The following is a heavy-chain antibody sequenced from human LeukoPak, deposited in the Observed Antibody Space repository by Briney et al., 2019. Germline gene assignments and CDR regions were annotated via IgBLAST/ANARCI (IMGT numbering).Heavy chain of an antibody. CDR3: ARDFSSSSTVYYYYYMDV. Sequence: SETLSLTCTVSSGSISSRPYYWGWVRQPPGKGLEWIGTISYSGTTYYNPSLKSRVTISLDTSKNQFSLKLSSVTAADTAIYYCARDFSSSSTVYYYYYMDVWGKGTTVTVSS. CDR1: SGSISSRPYY. CDR2: ISYSGTT. V-gene: IGHV4-39*07. D-gene: IGHD6-6*01. J-gene: IGHJ6*03.